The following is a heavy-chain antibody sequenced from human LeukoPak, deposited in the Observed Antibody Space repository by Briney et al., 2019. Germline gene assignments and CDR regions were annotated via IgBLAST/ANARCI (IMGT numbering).Heavy chain of an antibody. D-gene: IGHD3-10*01. CDR1: GGSFSGYY. J-gene: IGHJ4*02. CDR2: INHDRST. V-gene: IGHV4-34*01. Sequence: SETLSLTCAVYGGSFSGYYWSWIRQPPGKGLEWIGEINHDRSTYYNPSLKSRVTISVDTSKNQFSLKLSSVTAADTAVYYCASPTGAYAHDYFDYWGQGTLVTVSS. CDR3: ASPTGAYAHDYFDY.